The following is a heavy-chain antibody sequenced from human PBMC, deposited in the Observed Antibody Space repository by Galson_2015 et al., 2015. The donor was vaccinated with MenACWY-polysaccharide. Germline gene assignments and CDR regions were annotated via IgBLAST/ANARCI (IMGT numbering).Heavy chain of an antibody. Sequence: SLRLSCAASGLTFSNWWMTWVRQAPGKGLEWVASIKKDGSEKYYVDSVKGRFTISRDNAKDSLYLQMNSLRAEDTAVYFCARGHLDLGLWGQGTTVTVSS. V-gene: IGHV3-7*01. D-gene: IGHD7-27*01. CDR2: IKKDGSEK. CDR3: ARGHLDLGL. J-gene: IGHJ6*02. CDR1: GLTFSNWW.